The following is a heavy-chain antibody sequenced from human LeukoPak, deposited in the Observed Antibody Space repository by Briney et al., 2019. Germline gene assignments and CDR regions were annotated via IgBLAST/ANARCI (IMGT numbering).Heavy chain of an antibody. CDR1: GFTCSNAW. CDR3: TTTGGSPTRFVDH. CDR2: IKSKTDGETT. D-gene: IGHD3-10*01. V-gene: IGHV3-15*01. J-gene: IGHJ4*02. Sequence: PGGALILSCASSGFTCSNAWMSWGRQPPGKGLEGVGRIKSKTDGETTDYAGPVKVTFAISRDDSKNKLYLQMKSLQTEDTALYYCTTTGGSPTRFVDHWGQGTLVRVSS.